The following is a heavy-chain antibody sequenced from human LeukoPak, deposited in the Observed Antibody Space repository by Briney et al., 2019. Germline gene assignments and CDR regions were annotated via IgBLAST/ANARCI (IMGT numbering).Heavy chain of an antibody. J-gene: IGHJ5*02. CDR3: ARANGVVVITRAHDWFDP. V-gene: IGHV3-11*01. Sequence: PGGSLRLSCAASGFTFSDYYMSWIRQAPGKGLEWVSYISSSGSTIYYADSVKGRFTISRDNAKNSLYLQMNSLRAEDTAVYYCARANGVVVITRAHDWFDPWGQGTLVTVSS. CDR1: GFTFSDYY. D-gene: IGHD3-22*01. CDR2: ISSSGSTI.